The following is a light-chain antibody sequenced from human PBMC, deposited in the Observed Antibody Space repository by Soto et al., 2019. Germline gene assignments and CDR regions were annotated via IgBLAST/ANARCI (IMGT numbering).Light chain of an antibody. CDR2: DAS. V-gene: IGKV3D-20*02. J-gene: IGKJ4*01. CDR3: QQYNNWPRT. CDR1: QSLSNNY. Sequence: IVVTHSLGTLSLSPGERATLSCSASQSLSNNYLAWYQQKPGQAPRLVIYDASNRATGIPARFSGSGSGTDFTLTISSLESEDCAVYYCQQYNNWPRTFGEGTKVDNK.